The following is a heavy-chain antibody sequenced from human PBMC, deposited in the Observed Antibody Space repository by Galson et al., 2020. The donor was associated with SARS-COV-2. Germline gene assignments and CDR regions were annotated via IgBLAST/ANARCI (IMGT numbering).Heavy chain of an antibody. CDR2: FDPEDGER. CDR1: GYSLTEIS. Sequence: GESLKISCKVSGYSLTEISMHWVRQAPGKGLEWMGGFDPEDGERIHTQKFQGRVSMTEDTSRDTAYMGLSSLRSEDTAVYYCATGRGFGEYYFDPRVFPQDDYGGQGPLVTVSS. J-gene: IGHJ4*02. CDR3: ATGRGFGEYYFDPRVFPQDDY. V-gene: IGHV1-24*01. D-gene: IGHD3-10*01.